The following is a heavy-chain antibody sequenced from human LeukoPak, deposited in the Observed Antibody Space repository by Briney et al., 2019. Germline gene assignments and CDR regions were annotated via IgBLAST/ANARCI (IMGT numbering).Heavy chain of an antibody. V-gene: IGHV4-34*01. D-gene: IGHD3-3*01. CDR3: ARVVGDLRFLEWLTTRSNAFDI. CDR2: INHSGST. CDR1: GESFSGYY. J-gene: IGHJ3*02. Sequence: SETLSLTCAVYGESFSGYYWSWIRQPPGKGLEWIGEINHSGSTNYNPSLKSRVTISVDTSKNQFSLKLSSVTAADTAVYYCARVVGDLRFLEWLTTRSNAFDIWGQGTMVTVSS.